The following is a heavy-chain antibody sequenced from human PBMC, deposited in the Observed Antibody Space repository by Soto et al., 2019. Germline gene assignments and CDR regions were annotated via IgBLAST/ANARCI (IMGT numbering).Heavy chain of an antibody. CDR2: MNPNSGNT. D-gene: IGHD6-19*01. CDR1: GYTFTSYD. V-gene: IGHV1-8*01. Sequence: ASVKVSCKASGYTFTSYDINWVRQATGQGLEWMGWMNPNSGNTGYAQKFQGRVTMTRNTSISTAYMELSSLRSEDTAVYYCARWVGPIAVAGPSYYYYGMDVWGQGTTVTV. J-gene: IGHJ6*02. CDR3: ARWVGPIAVAGPSYYYYGMDV.